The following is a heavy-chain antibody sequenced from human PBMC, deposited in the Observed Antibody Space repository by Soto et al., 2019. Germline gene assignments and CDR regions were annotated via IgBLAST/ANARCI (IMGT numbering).Heavy chain of an antibody. V-gene: IGHV4-39*07. CDR3: AREGNLGRWIQPLDS. CDR1: GGAVSSGSHY. Sequence: SETLSLTCTVSGGAVSSGSHYWVWIRQPPGKGLEWISSIIYSGRTYYSPSLKSRVTMSVDTSKNHFSLKLISVTTADTAVYFCAREGNLGRWIQPLDSWGQGTLVTVSS. J-gene: IGHJ4*02. D-gene: IGHD2-2*03. CDR2: IIYSGRT.